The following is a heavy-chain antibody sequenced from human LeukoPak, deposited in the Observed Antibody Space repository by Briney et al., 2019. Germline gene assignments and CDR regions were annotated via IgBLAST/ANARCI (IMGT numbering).Heavy chain of an antibody. CDR3: AGDRHISNWHGDRFGY. D-gene: IGHD6-13*01. Sequence: GGSLRLSCAASGFIFSDYYMTWIRQAPGKELEWLSYISGISNDIDYADSVRGRFTISRDNAKNSLYLQMNSLRAEDTAVYYCAGDRHISNWHGDRFGYWGQGTLVTVSS. J-gene: IGHJ4*02. V-gene: IGHV3-11*06. CDR1: GFIFSDYY. CDR2: ISGISNDI.